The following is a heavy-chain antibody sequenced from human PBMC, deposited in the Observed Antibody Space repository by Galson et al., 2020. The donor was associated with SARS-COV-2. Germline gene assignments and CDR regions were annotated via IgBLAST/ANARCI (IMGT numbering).Heavy chain of an antibody. D-gene: IGHD6-19*01. Sequence: GGSLRLSCAASGFTLSSYAMNWVRQAPGKRLEWVSAISGSGASTYYADSVKGRFTISRDNSKNTLYLQMNSLRAEDTAVYYCAKREGIAVAATPHWGQGTLVTVSS. CDR1: GFTLSSYA. J-gene: IGHJ4*02. CDR2: ISGSGAST. CDR3: AKREGIAVAATPH. V-gene: IGHV3-23*01.